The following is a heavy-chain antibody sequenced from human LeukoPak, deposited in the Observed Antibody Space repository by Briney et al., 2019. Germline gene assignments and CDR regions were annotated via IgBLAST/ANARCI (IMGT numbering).Heavy chain of an antibody. CDR3: AKVPSGSPWYFDY. D-gene: IGHD1-26*01. J-gene: IGHJ4*02. CDR1: GFTFSSYG. V-gene: IGHV3-30*02. Sequence: GGSLRLSCAASGFTFSSYGMHWVRQAPGKGLEWVAFIRYDGSNKYYADSVKGRFTISRDNSKNTLYLQMNSLRAEDTAVYYCAKVPSGSPWYFDYWGQGTLVTVSS. CDR2: IRYDGSNK.